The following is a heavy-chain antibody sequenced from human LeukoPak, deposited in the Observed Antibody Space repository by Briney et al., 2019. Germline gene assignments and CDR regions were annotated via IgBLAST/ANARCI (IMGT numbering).Heavy chain of an antibody. CDR1: GYSFTNYW. CDR2: IYPRDSDT. J-gene: IGHJ4*02. CDR3: ARRVSSSWYYFDY. V-gene: IGHV5-51*01. Sequence: GESLKISCKGSGYSFTNYWIGWVRQMPGKGLEWMGIIYPRDSDTRYSPSFQGQVTISADKSISTAYLQWSSLKASDTAMYYCARRVSSSWYYFDYWGQGTLVTVSS. D-gene: IGHD6-13*01.